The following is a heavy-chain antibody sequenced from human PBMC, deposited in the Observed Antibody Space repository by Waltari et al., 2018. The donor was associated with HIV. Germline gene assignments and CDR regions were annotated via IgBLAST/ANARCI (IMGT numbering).Heavy chain of an antibody. D-gene: IGHD3-22*01. CDR2: ISKGASRA. Sequence: EVQLLECVGGFVSPGASMRPSCPASRFIFINYGVCWFLATTGKGLEWVSGISKGASRAYYADSVKGRFTISRDNSKNTVHLQMMSLRVEDTAVYYCAREDYHYDNSAYYGAYYVDFWGQGTLVTVSS. V-gene: IGHV3-23*01. CDR1: RFIFINYG. CDR3: AREDYHYDNSAYYGAYYVDF. J-gene: IGHJ4*02.